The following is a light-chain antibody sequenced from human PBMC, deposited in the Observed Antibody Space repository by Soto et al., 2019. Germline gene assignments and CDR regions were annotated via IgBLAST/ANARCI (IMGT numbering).Light chain of an antibody. CDR2: DAS. CDR3: QQYNSHSLT. Sequence: DIQMTQSPSTLSASVGDTVTITCRASQSISSWLAWYQQKPGKAPKLLIYDASSLESGVPPRFSGSGYGTEFTLTVVSLQPDDFATYYCQQYNSHSLTCCPGTQVEI. CDR1: QSISSW. V-gene: IGKV1-5*01. J-gene: IGKJ3*01.